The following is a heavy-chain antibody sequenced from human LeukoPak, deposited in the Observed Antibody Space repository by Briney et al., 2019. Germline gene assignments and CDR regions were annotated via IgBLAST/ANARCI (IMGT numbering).Heavy chain of an antibody. CDR3: ARDLLYYGANLRGSFDS. Sequence: GGSLRLSCAASGFTFSDYYMTWIRQAPGKGLEWVSYISSSGITIYYADSVKGRFTISRDNAKNSLYLQMNSLRTEDTAVYYCARDLLYYGANLRGSFDSWGQGTLVTVSS. J-gene: IGHJ5*01. V-gene: IGHV3-11*04. CDR2: ISSSGITI. D-gene: IGHD4-23*01. CDR1: GFTFSDYY.